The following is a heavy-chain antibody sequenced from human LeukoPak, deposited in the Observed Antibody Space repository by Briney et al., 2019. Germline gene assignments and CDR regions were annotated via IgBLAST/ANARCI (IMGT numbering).Heavy chain of an antibody. CDR3: ARDSGTTGEVKFDP. CDR1: GGSISNYH. V-gene: IGHV4-4*07. Sequence: SETLSLTCTVSGGSISNYHWTWIRQPAGKGLEWIGRIYGSGSTDYNPSLKSRVTMSIDTSKNQFSLNLISVTAADTAVYYCARDSGTTGEVKFDPWGQGTLVTVSS. J-gene: IGHJ5*02. CDR2: IYGSGST. D-gene: IGHD3-10*01.